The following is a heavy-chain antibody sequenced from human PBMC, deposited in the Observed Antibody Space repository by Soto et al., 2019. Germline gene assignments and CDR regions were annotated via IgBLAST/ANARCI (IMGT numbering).Heavy chain of an antibody. CDR1: GGTFSSYA. D-gene: IGHD6-13*01. CDR3: ARVEAAAGYYGMDV. V-gene: IGHV1-69*06. CDR2: IIPIFGTA. Sequence: SVKVSCKASGGTFSSYAISWVRQAPGQGLEWMGGIIPIFGTANYAQKFQGRVTITADKSTSTAYMVLSSLRSEDTAVYYCARVEAAAGYYGMDVWGQGATVTVSS. J-gene: IGHJ6*02.